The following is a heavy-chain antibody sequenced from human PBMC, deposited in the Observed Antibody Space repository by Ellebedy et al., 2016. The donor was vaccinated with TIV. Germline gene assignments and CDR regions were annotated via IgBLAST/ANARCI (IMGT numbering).Heavy chain of an antibody. V-gene: IGHV3-33*01. J-gene: IGHJ6*02. CDR3: ARGRYGDNYYYGMDV. D-gene: IGHD4-17*01. CDR2: IWYDGSNK. Sequence: GESLKISCAASGFTFSSYGMHWVRQAPGKGLEWVAVIWYDGSNKYYADSVKGRFTISRDNSKNTLYLQMNSLRAEDTAVYYCARGRYGDNYYYGMDVWGQGTTVTVSS. CDR1: GFTFSSYG.